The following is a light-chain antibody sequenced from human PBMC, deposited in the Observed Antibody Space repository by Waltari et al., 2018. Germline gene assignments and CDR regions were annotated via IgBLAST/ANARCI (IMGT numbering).Light chain of an antibody. CDR2: RNN. CDR3: ASWDGSLGGVI. Sequence: QSVLSQPPSASGTPGQRVTISCSGSNYNIGNHYVYWYHQLPGTAPKLLIYRNNHRPSGFPDRVSGSKSGTSAALAISGLRSEDEADYYWASWDGSLGGVIFGGGTKLTVL. V-gene: IGLV1-47*01. CDR1: NYNIGNHY. J-gene: IGLJ2*01.